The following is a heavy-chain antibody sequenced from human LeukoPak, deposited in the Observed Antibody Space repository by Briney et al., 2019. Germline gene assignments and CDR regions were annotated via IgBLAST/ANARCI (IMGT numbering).Heavy chain of an antibody. Sequence: GGSLTLSCAASGFTFSTYAIHWVRQAPGRGLEWVAYISYDGITKYCADSVKGRFTISRDNSENILYIQMNSLRVEDTAVYYCARDAGAVAGTTYWYFDLWDRGTLVIVSS. V-gene: IGHV3-30*14. CDR2: ISYDGITK. CDR1: GFTFSTYA. J-gene: IGHJ2*01. CDR3: ARDAGAVAGTTYWYFDL. D-gene: IGHD6-19*01.